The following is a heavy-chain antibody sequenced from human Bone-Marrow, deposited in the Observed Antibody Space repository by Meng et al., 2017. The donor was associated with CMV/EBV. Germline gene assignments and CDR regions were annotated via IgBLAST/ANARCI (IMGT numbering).Heavy chain of an antibody. D-gene: IGHD2-21*01. CDR2: IKSKTDGGTT. V-gene: IGHV3-15*01. J-gene: IGHJ4*02. Sequence: GESLKISCAASGFTFSNAWMSWVRQAPGKGLEWVGRIKSKTDGGTTDYAAPVKGRFTISRDDSKNTLYLQMNSLKTEDTAVYYCTTDLWVNFDYWGQGTRVTGSS. CDR1: GFTFSNAW. CDR3: TTDLWVNFDY.